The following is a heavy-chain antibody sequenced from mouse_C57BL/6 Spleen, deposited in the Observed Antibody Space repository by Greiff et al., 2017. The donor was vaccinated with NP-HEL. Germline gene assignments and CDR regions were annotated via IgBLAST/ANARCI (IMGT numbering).Heavy chain of an antibody. V-gene: IGHV1-64*01. D-gene: IGHD2-5*01. Sequence: QVQLQQSGAELVKPGASVKLSCKASGYTFTSYWMHWVKQRPGQGLEWIGMIHPNSGSTNYNEKFKSKATLTVAKSSSTAYMQLSSLTSEDSAVYYCARTEAYYSNYACAYWGQGTLVTVSA. CDR2: IHPNSGST. CDR3: ARTEAYYSNYACAY. CDR1: GYTFTSYW. J-gene: IGHJ3*01.